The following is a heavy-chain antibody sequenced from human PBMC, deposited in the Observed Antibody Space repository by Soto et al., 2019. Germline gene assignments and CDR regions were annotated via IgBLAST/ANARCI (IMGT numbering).Heavy chain of an antibody. V-gene: IGHV2-5*02. CDR3: ARSTTMKSSDY. D-gene: IGHD4-4*01. J-gene: IGHJ4*02. CDR2: IYWDDDE. Sequence: QITLKESGPTLVKPTQTLTLTCTFSGFSLSTSGVGVGWIRQPPGKALEWLALIYWDDDERYSPSLDSRLTITKDTSKTQVVLTMTNMDSVDTATYYCARSTTMKSSDYWGQGTLVTVDS. CDR1: GFSLSTSGVG.